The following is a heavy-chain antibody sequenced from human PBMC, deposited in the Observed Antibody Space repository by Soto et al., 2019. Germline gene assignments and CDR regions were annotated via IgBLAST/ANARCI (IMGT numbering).Heavy chain of an antibody. Sequence: QVQLQESGPGLVKPSQTLSLTCTVSGGSISRGGYYWSWIRQHPGKGLEWIGYIYYSGSTYYNPSLKSRVTISVDTSKNQFSLKLSSVTAADTAVYYCARGSVLRYFDWLRLNWFDPWGQGTLVTVSS. CDR3: ARGSVLRYFDWLRLNWFDP. D-gene: IGHD3-9*01. CDR2: IYYSGST. V-gene: IGHV4-31*03. CDR1: GGSISRGGYY. J-gene: IGHJ5*02.